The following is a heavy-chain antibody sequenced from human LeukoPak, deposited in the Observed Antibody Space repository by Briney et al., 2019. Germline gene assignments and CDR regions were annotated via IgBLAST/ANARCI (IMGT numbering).Heavy chain of an antibody. CDR2: ITGSGGNT. CDR3: AKWGDYDVLTGYYVSDY. D-gene: IGHD3-9*01. Sequence: GASLRLSCAASGFTFSNYAMSWVPQAPGKGLEWVSAITGSGGNTYYADSVKGRFTISRDNSKNTVFLQMNSLRAEDTAVYYCAKWGDYDVLTGYYVSDYWGQGTLVTVSS. V-gene: IGHV3-23*01. CDR1: GFTFSNYA. J-gene: IGHJ4*02.